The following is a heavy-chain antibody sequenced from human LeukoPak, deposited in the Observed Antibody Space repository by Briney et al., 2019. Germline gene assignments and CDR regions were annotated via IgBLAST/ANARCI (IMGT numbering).Heavy chain of an antibody. D-gene: IGHD3-22*01. J-gene: IGHJ4*02. Sequence: SGPTLVKPTQTLTLTCTFSGFSLSTSGMCVSWIRQPPGKALEWLARIDWDDDKYYSTSLKSRLTITKDASKNQVVLTMTNMDPVDTATYYCAHTLSGYYQHLLDYWGQGTLVTVSS. CDR2: IDWDDDK. CDR1: GFSLSTSGMC. V-gene: IGHV2-70*12. CDR3: AHTLSGYYQHLLDY.